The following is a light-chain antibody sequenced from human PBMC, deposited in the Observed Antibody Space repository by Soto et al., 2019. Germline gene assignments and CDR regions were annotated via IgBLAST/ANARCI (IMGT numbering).Light chain of an antibody. Sequence: VLIQPPSASGTPGQRVTISCSGSSSNIKGNTVNWYQHLPGTAPKLLIYITNERPSGVPDRFSGSKSGTSASLAISGLQSEDEADYYCAAWDDRLNGPIFGGGTKLTVL. CDR3: AAWDDRLNGPI. CDR1: SSNIKGNT. V-gene: IGLV1-44*01. CDR2: ITN. J-gene: IGLJ2*01.